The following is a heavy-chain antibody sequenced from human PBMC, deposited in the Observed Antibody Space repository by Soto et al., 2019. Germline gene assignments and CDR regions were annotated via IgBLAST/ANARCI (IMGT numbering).Heavy chain of an antibody. D-gene: IGHD3-3*01. V-gene: IGHV1-18*01. J-gene: IGHJ6*02. CDR1: GYTFTSYG. CDR2: ISAYNGNT. Sequence: ASVKVSCKASGYTFTSYGISWVRQAPGQGLEWMGWISAYNGNTNYAQKLQGRVTMTTDTSTSTAYMELRSLISDDTAVYYCARTDSWVSLGVVYQPPGGYYYYYGMDVWGQGTTVTVSS. CDR3: ARTDSWVSLGVVYQPPGGYYYYYGMDV.